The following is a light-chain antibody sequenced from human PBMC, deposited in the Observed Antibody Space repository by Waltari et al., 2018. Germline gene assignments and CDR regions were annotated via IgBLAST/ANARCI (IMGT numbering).Light chain of an antibody. Sequence: QSALPQPRSLSGSPGRSVPIPCTGTSSDLGTYKYVSWYHQHPGKAPKLIIHDVTKRPSGVPDRFSGSKSGNTASLTISGLQAEDEAEYFCCSFAGSYTWVFGGGTK. J-gene: IGLJ3*02. CDR3: CSFAGSYTWV. CDR1: SSDLGTYKY. CDR2: DVT. V-gene: IGLV2-11*01.